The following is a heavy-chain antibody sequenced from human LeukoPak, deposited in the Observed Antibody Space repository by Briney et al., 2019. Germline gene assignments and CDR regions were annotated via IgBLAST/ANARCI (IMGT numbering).Heavy chain of an antibody. J-gene: IGHJ4*02. CDR2: INIDSITV. CDR1: GFPLSSYS. Sequence: GGSLRLSCAASGFPLSSYSINWGREAPGKGLEWVSYINIDSITVNYADSVKGRLTISRDNAKNSLYLQMNSLRAEDTAVYYCSTAKFDNWGQGTLVTVSS. V-gene: IGHV3-48*01. CDR3: STAKFDN.